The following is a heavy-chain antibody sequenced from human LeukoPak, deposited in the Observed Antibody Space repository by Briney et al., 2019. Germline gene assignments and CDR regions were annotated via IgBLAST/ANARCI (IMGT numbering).Heavy chain of an antibody. J-gene: IGHJ4*02. CDR1: RFSFSTYA. V-gene: IGHV3-23*01. D-gene: IGHD5-24*01. Sequence: GGSLRLSCTASRFSFSTYAMNSVRQAPGEGLEWVSTIIGGGGSTFYADSVKGRFTISRDNSKNTLYLQMNSLKAEDTAVYYCAKGRGWLQFFDYWGQGTLVTVSS. CDR3: AKGRGWLQFFDY. CDR2: IIGGGGST.